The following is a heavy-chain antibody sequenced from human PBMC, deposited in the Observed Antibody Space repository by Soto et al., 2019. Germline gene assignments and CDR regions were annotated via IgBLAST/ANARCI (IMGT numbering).Heavy chain of an antibody. CDR3: SKRDGAYYFYYYMAV. CDR1: GFTFRSFA. J-gene: IGHJ6*03. Sequence: DVHLLESGGGLVQPGGSLRLSCAASGFTFRSFAMSWVRQAPGKGLEWISAISRSGGDTYHADSVKGRFTISRDNSKNTLYLQMNGLRAEDSAVYYCSKRDGAYYFYYYMAVWGKGTTVTVSS. V-gene: IGHV3-23*01. CDR2: ISRSGGDT.